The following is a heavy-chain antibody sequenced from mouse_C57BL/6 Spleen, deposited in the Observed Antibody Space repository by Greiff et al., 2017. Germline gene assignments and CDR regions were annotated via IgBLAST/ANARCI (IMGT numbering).Heavy chain of an antibody. J-gene: IGHJ2*01. V-gene: IGHV1-72*01. CDR3: ARMGHYSEGYFDY. D-gene: IGHD1-2*01. CDR1: GYTFTSYW. CDR2: IDPNSGGT. Sequence: QVQLKQPGAELVKPGASVKLSCKASGYTFTSYWMHWVKQRPGRGLEWIGRIDPNSGGTKYNEKFKSKATLTVDKPSSTAYMQLSSLTSEDSAVYYCARMGHYSEGYFDYWGQGTTLTVSS.